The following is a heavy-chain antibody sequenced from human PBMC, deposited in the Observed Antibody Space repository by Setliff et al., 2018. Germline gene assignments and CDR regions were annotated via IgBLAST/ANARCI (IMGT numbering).Heavy chain of an antibody. J-gene: IGHJ3*01. V-gene: IGHV1-69*11. CDR1: GGAFSSYA. CDR3: ARGRDGYTSNALKF. CDR2: IIPVIDTT. D-gene: IGHD5-12*01. Sequence: SVKVSCKASGGAFSSYALTWVRQAPGQGLEWMGRIIPVIDTTDYAQTFQGRVTITADESTRTVYMELSSLRSEDTAIYYCARGRDGYTSNALKFWGQGTMVTVSS.